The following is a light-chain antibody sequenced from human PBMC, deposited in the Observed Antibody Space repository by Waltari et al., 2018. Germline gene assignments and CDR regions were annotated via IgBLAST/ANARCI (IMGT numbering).Light chain of an antibody. Sequence: QSALTQPPSASGSPGQSVIISCTGTSSDIGSYTYVSWYQQHPGRAPKLIIHGVTHRPSGVPERFSASKSGNTASLTVSGLQAEDEAKYYCSSYAGIKNYVLFGGGTQLTVL. CDR1: SSDIGSYTY. CDR3: SSYAGIKNYVL. V-gene: IGLV2-8*01. CDR2: GVT. J-gene: IGLJ2*01.